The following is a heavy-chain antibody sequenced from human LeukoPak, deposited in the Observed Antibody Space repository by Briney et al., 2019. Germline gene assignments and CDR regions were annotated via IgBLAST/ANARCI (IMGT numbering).Heavy chain of an antibody. V-gene: IGHV4-39*01. Sequence: PSETLSLTCTVSGDSIISHSDYWGWIRQPPGKGLEWLGSIYYSGSAYYNVPLMSRVVLSVDTSKNQFSLKLSSVTAADTAVYYCARRTRPHYYGSGSYPGESVYWGQGTLVTVSS. CDR1: GDSIISHSDY. D-gene: IGHD3-10*01. CDR3: ARRTRPHYYGSGSYPGESVY. J-gene: IGHJ4*02. CDR2: IYYSGSA.